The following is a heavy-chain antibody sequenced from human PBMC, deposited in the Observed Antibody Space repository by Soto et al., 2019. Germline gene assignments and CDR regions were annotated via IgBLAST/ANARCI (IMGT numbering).Heavy chain of an antibody. Sequence: SVKVSCKASGGTFGSYSVSWVRQAPGQGLEWLGGVIPMFGTANYAQKFQGRVTITADKSTSTAYMELSSLRSEDTAVYYCAREPYDFWSGYYSWYGMDVWGQGTTVTVSS. D-gene: IGHD3-3*01. CDR1: GGTFGSYS. CDR3: AREPYDFWSGYYSWYGMDV. J-gene: IGHJ6*02. CDR2: VIPMFGTA. V-gene: IGHV1-69*06.